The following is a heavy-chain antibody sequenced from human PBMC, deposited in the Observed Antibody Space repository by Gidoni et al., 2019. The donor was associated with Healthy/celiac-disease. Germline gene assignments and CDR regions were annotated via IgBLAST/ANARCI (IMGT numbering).Heavy chain of an antibody. D-gene: IGHD3-22*01. Sequence: QVQLQESGPGLVKPSETLSLTCTVSGGSISSYYWSWIRQPAGKGLEWIGRIYTSGSTNYNPSLKSRVTMSVDTAVYYCAREGRADSTMIWAYGMDVWGQGTTVTVSS. CDR3: V. J-gene: IGHJ6*02. CDR1: GGSISSYY. V-gene: IGHV4-4*07. CDR2: IYTSGST.